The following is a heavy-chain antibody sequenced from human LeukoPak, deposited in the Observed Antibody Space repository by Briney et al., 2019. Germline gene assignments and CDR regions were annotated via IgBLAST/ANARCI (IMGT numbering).Heavy chain of an antibody. V-gene: IGHV3-23*01. CDR2: ISGSGGST. CDR3: AKDQRAGRWGDYHYGMDV. J-gene: IGHJ6*02. CDR1: GFTFSSYA. D-gene: IGHD3-16*01. Sequence: GGSLRLSCAASGFTFSSYAMSWVRQAPGKGLEWVSAISGSGGSTYYADSVKGRFTISRDNSKNTLYLQMNSLRAEDTAVYYCAKDQRAGRWGDYHYGMDVWGQGTTVTVSS.